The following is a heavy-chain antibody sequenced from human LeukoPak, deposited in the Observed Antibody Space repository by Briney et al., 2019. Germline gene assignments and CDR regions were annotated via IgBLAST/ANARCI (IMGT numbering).Heavy chain of an antibody. Sequence: ASVKVSCKASGYTFTGYYMHWVRQATGQGLEWMGWMNPNSGNTGYAQKFQGRVTITRNTSISTAYMELSSLRSEDTAVYYCATSGYSYGYSRAFDIWGQGTMVTVSS. D-gene: IGHD5-18*01. J-gene: IGHJ3*02. CDR1: GYTFTGYY. CDR2: MNPNSGNT. V-gene: IGHV1-8*03. CDR3: ATSGYSYGYSRAFDI.